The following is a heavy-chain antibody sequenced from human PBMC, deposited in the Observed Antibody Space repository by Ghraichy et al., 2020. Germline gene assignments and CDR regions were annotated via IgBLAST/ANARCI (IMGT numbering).Heavy chain of an antibody. CDR1: GGSISSYY. J-gene: IGHJ1*01. CDR2: IYYSGST. V-gene: IGHV4-59*12. D-gene: IGHD6-13*01. Sequence: SETLSLTCTVSGGSISSYYWSWIRQPPGKGLEWIGYIYYSGSTNYNPSLKSRVTISVDTSKNQFSLKLSSVTAADTAVYYCARGRPPKQQLVHWGQGTLVTVSS. CDR3: ARGRPPKQQLVH.